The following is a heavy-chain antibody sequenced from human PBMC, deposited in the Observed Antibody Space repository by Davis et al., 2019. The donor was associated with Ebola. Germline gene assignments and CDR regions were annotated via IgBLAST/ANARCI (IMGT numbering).Heavy chain of an antibody. CDR1: GFTFSSYG. V-gene: IGHV3-33*01. CDR2: IWYDGSNK. CDR3: ASAAVSYYYYGMDV. D-gene: IGHD2-2*01. J-gene: IGHJ6*02. Sequence: GESLKISCAASGFTFSSYGMHWVRQAPGKGLEWVAVIWYDGSNKCYADSVKGRFTISRDNSKNTLYLQMNSLRAEDTAVYYCASAAVSYYYYGMDVWGQGTTVTVSS.